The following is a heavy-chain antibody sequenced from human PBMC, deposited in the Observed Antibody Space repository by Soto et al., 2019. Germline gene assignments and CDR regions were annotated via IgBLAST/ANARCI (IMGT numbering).Heavy chain of an antibody. D-gene: IGHD6-13*01. CDR2: ISYSGSV. Sequence: PSETLSLTCIVSSGSISSSSYYWGWIRQPPGKGLEWIGSISYSGSVYYNASLKSRVTISVDTSKNQFSLRLSSVTAADTAVYYFARHADTGYSNSDNWFGPWGQGVLVTVSS. CDR1: SGSISSSSYY. V-gene: IGHV4-39*01. CDR3: ARHADTGYSNSDNWFGP. J-gene: IGHJ5*02.